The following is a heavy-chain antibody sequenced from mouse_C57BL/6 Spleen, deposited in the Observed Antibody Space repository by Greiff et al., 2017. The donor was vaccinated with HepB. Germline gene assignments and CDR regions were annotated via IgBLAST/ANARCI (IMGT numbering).Heavy chain of an antibody. CDR2: IDPSDSET. CDR1: GYTFTSYW. Sequence: QVQLQQPGAELVRPGSSVKLSCKASGYTFTSYWMHWVKQRPIQGLEWIGNIDPSDSETNYNQKFKDKATMTVDKSSSTAYMQLSSLTSEDSAVYCCARERRSVNFDYWGQGTTLTVSS. V-gene: IGHV1-52*01. J-gene: IGHJ2*01. CDR3: ARERRSVNFDY.